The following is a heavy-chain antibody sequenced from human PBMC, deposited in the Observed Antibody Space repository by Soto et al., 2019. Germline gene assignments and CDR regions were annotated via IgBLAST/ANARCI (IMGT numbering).Heavy chain of an antibody. CDR1: GFTFSSYG. V-gene: IGHV3-33*01. D-gene: IGHD3-9*01. J-gene: IGHJ4*02. Sequence: GGSLRLSCAASGFTFSSYGMHWVRQAPGKGLEWVAVIWYDGSNKYYADSVKGRFTISRDNSKNTLYLQMNSLRAEDTAVYYCARGGDYYDNLTGYFDYWGQGTLVTVSS. CDR3: ARGGDYYDNLTGYFDY. CDR2: IWYDGSNK.